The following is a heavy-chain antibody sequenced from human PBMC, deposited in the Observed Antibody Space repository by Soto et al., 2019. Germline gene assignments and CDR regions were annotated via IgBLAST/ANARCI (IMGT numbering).Heavy chain of an antibody. CDR3: APVDTTMANGY. CDR2: IWYDGSNK. J-gene: IGHJ4*02. CDR1: GFTFSSYG. V-gene: IGHV3-33*01. D-gene: IGHD5-18*01. Sequence: GSLRLSCAASGFTFSSYGMHWVRQAPGKGLEWVAVIWYDGSNKYYADPVKGRFTISRDNSKNTLYLQMSSLRAEDTAVYYCAPVDTTMANGYWGQGTLVTVSS.